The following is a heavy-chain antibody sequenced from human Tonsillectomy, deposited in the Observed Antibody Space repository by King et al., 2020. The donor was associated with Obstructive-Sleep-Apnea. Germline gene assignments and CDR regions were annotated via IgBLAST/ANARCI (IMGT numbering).Heavy chain of an antibody. CDR3: AREGAGTLEWAFDI. Sequence: VQLVESGGGLVQPGGSLRLSCAASGFTFSSYWMHWVRQAPGKGLVWVSRINTDGSSTNYADSVKGRFTISRDNAKNTLYLQMNSLRAEDTAVYYCAREGAGTLEWAFDIWGQGTMVTVSS. CDR2: INTDGSST. V-gene: IGHV3-74*01. J-gene: IGHJ3*02. D-gene: IGHD6-13*01. CDR1: GFTFSSYW.